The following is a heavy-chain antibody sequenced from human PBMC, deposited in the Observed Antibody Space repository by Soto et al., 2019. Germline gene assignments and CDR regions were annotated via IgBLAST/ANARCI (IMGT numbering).Heavy chain of an antibody. CDR3: ARESLDSSSPGSGSWFDP. CDR1: GGSISSGGYY. V-gene: IGHV4-31*03. Sequence: PSETLSLTCTVSGGSISSGGYYWSWIRQHPGKGLEWIGYIHSSGSTYYNPSLKSRVTISVDTSKNQFSLKLNSVTAADTAVYYCARESLDSSSPGSGSWFDPWGQGTLVTVSS. D-gene: IGHD6-6*01. CDR2: IHSSGST. J-gene: IGHJ5*02.